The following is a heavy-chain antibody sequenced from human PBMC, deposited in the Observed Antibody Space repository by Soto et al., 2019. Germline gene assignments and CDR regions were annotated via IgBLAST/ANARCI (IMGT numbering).Heavy chain of an antibody. Sequence: GGSLRLSCAASGFTFSDYYMSWIRQAPGKGLEWVSYISSSGSTIYYADSVKGRFTISRDNAKNSLYLQMNSLRAEDTAVYYCATPTNYYYYYMDVWGKGTTVTVSS. V-gene: IGHV3-11*01. CDR1: GFTFSDYY. J-gene: IGHJ6*03. CDR2: ISSSGSTI. D-gene: IGHD4-17*01. CDR3: ATPTNYYYYYMDV.